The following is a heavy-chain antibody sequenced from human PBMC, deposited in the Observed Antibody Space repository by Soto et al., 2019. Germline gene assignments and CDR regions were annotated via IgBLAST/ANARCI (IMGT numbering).Heavy chain of an antibody. Sequence: GASVKVSCKVSGYTLTELSMHWVRQAPGKGLEWMGGFDPEDGETIYAQKFQGSVTMTEDTSTDTAYMELSSLRSEDTAVYHCATEPSSILGVAPLPRRWRQGTLVTVSS. CDR1: GYTLTELS. CDR3: ATEPSSILGVAPLPRR. D-gene: IGHD3-3*01. J-gene: IGHJ4*02. V-gene: IGHV1-24*01. CDR2: FDPEDGET.